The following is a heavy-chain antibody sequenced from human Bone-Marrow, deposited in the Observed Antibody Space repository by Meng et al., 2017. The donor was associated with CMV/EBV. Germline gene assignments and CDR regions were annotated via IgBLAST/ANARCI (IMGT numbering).Heavy chain of an antibody. V-gene: IGHV3-21*04. Sequence: GESLKISCAASGFTFKTYTMNWVRQAPGQGLEWVSSISATSSSIYYADSVKGRLTISRDNAKNTLFLQMNRLRVEDTAMYYCAKAAVFEKNVVAPTAIDSWGRGTLVTVSS. D-gene: IGHD2-2*01. CDR2: ISATSSSI. CDR1: GFTFKTYT. CDR3: AKAAVFEKNVVAPTAIDS. J-gene: IGHJ5*01.